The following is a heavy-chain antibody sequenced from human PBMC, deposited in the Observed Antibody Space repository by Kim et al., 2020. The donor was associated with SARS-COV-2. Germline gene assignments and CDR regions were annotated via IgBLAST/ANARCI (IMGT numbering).Heavy chain of an antibody. D-gene: IGHD6-19*01. J-gene: IGHJ4*02. CDR3: AKDGPGYSSGWYDY. V-gene: IGHV3-30*18. Sequence: GGSLRLSCAASGFTFSSYGMHWVRQAPGKGLEWVAVISYDGSNKYYADSVKGRFIISRDNSKNTLYLQMNSLRAEDTAVYYCAKDGPGYSSGWYDYWGQG. CDR1: GFTFSSYG. CDR2: ISYDGSNK.